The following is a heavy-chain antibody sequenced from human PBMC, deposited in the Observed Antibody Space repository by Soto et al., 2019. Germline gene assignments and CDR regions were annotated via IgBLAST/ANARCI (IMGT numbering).Heavy chain of an antibody. Sequence: XSVKVSSNASGDTFTNYYIHWVRHSPGQGLEWMGTVNPSGGHTTYSQNFLGRVTMTRDTSTSTLYMELTSLTSHDTAVYYCARGGHVVVVTAAFDYWGQGTLVTSPQ. D-gene: IGHD2-21*02. CDR3: ARGGHVVVVTAAFDY. J-gene: IGHJ4*02. CDR2: VNPSGGHT. V-gene: IGHV1-46*01. CDR1: GDTFTNYY.